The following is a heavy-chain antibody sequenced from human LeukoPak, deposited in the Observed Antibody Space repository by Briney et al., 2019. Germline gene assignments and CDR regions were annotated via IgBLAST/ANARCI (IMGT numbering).Heavy chain of an antibody. D-gene: IGHD1-26*01. CDR1: GDSISGYY. J-gene: IGHJ2*01. V-gene: IGHV4-59*01. CDR3: ARDPSAFGGYFDG. Sequence: SETLSLTCTVSGDSISGYYCSWIRHPPGKGLEWIGYFYNSGSTNYYSGSTNYSPSLKSRVTISVDTSKSEFSLKLTSVTAAGTAVYYWARDPSAFGGYFDGCGGGTMVTVFS. CDR2: FYNSGSTNYYSGST.